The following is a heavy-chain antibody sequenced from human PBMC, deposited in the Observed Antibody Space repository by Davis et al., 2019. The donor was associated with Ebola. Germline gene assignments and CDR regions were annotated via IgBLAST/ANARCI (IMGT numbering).Heavy chain of an antibody. CDR1: GGSISRGGSY. Sequence: PSETLSLTCTVSGGSISRGGSYWTWIRQPPGKGLEWIGSIYYSGSTYCNPSLKSRVTISLDTSKNQFSLNLSSVTAADTAVYYCARDLRYDSSGSDYYFYMDVWGKGTTVTVSS. CDR3: ARDLRYDSSGSDYYFYMDV. V-gene: IGHV4-39*07. D-gene: IGHD3-22*01. J-gene: IGHJ6*03. CDR2: IYYSGST.